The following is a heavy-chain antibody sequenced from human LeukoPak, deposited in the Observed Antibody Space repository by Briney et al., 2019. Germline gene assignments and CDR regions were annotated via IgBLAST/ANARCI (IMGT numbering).Heavy chain of an antibody. CDR3: ARERGSGRVRYYYGMDV. J-gene: IGHJ6*02. V-gene: IGHV3-74*01. Sequence: PGGSLRLSCAASGFTFSSYWTHWVRQAPGKGLVWVSRINSDGSSTSYADSVKGRFTISRDNAKNTLYLQMNSLRAEDTAVYYCARERGSGRVRYYYGMDVWGQGTTVTVSS. CDR1: GFTFSSYW. CDR2: INSDGSST. D-gene: IGHD6-19*01.